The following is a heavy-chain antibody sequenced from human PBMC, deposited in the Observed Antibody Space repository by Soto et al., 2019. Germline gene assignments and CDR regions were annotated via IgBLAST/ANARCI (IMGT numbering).Heavy chain of an antibody. CDR1: GFTFSSYG. Sequence: QVQLVESGGGVVQPGRSLRLSCAASGFTFSSYGMHWVRQAPGKGLEWVAVIWYDGSNKYYADSVKGRFTIFRDNSKNAMYLQLSRLSAEDTLVYYCARDHYGSGSYYPHYYYYGMDVWGQGTTVTVSS. CDR2: IWYDGSNK. J-gene: IGHJ6*02. V-gene: IGHV3-33*01. CDR3: ARDHYGSGSYYPHYYYYGMDV. D-gene: IGHD3-10*01.